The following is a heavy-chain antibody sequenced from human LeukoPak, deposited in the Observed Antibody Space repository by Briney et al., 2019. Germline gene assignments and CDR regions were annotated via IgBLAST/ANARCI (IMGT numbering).Heavy chain of an antibody. J-gene: IGHJ4*02. Sequence: SVKVSCKASGGTFSSYAISWVRQAPGQGLEWMGRIIPILGIANYAQKFQGRVTMTTDTSTSTAYMELRSLRSDDTAVYYCARETWDYYDSSPCLDYWGQGTLVTVSS. D-gene: IGHD3-22*01. CDR2: IIPILGIA. CDR3: ARETWDYYDSSPCLDY. CDR1: GGTFSSYA. V-gene: IGHV1-69*04.